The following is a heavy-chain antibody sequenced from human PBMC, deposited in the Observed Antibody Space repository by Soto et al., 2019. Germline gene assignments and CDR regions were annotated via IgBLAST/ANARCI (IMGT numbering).Heavy chain of an antibody. Sequence: QVQLVESGGGVVQPGRSLRLSCAASGFTFSSYAMHWVRQAPGKGLEWVAVISYDGSNKYYADSVKGRFTISRDNSKNXXYXQXXSLRAEDTAVYYCARDATYYYDSSGYYYGGNWFDPWGQGTLVTVSS. J-gene: IGHJ5*02. CDR2: ISYDGSNK. CDR3: ARDATYYYDSSGYYYGGNWFDP. D-gene: IGHD3-22*01. CDR1: GFTFSSYA. V-gene: IGHV3-30-3*01.